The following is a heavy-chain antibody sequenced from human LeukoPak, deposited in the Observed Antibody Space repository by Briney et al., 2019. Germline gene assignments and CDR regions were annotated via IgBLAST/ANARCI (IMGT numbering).Heavy chain of an antibody. D-gene: IGHD2-15*01. CDR3: ARTYCRGGSCHFDY. J-gene: IGHJ4*02. Sequence: PSETLSLTSTVAGGFSSSYYCSCIRQPPGKGLEWIGYIYYSGSTDSNPSLKSRVTISVDTSKNQISLKLSSVTAADTAVYYCARTYCRGGSCHFDYWGQGTLVTVSS. CDR1: GGFSSSYY. V-gene: IGHV4-59*08. CDR2: IYYSGST.